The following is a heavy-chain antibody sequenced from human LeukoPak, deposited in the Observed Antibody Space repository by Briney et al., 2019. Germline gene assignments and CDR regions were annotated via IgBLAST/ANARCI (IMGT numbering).Heavy chain of an antibody. D-gene: IGHD3-10*01. J-gene: IGHJ4*02. Sequence: GGSLSLSCAAAGVSLSNAWTRCVRQAPGAGLEWVGRVKSKTDGGTTDYAAPVKGRFTISRDDSRNTLHLQMTSLKTEDTAVYYCTTESFLPYSSGTPRFDYWGQGTLVTVSS. CDR2: VKSKTDGGTT. CDR3: TTESFLPYSSGTPRFDY. V-gene: IGHV3-15*01. CDR1: GVSLSNAW.